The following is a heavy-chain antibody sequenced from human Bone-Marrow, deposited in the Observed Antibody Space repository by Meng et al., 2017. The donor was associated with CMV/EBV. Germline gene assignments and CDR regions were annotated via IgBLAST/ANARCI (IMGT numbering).Heavy chain of an antibody. CDR1: GFTFSSYE. D-gene: IGHD3-3*01. CDR3: ARDSDYDFWSGLAPNDY. V-gene: IGHV3-48*03. J-gene: IGHJ4*02. CDR2: ISTSGSTI. Sequence: GESLKISCAASGFTFSSYEMNWVRQAPGKGLEWVSFISTSGSTIYYADSVKGRFTISRDNAKNSLYLQMNSLRAEDTAVYYCARDSDYDFWSGLAPNDYWGQGTLVTVSS.